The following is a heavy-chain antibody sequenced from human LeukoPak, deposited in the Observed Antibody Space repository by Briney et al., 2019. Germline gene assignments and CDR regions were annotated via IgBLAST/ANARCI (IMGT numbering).Heavy chain of an antibody. V-gene: IGHV1-69*13. Sequence: SVKVSCKASGGTFSSYAISWVRQAPGQGLEWMGGIIPIFGTANYAQKFQGRVTITADESTSTAYMELSSLRSEDTAVYYCARAFVVYCSSTSCYSAYYMDVWGKGTTVTVSS. CDR3: ARAFVVYCSSTSCYSAYYMDV. J-gene: IGHJ6*03. D-gene: IGHD2-2*01. CDR1: GGTFSSYA. CDR2: IIPIFGTA.